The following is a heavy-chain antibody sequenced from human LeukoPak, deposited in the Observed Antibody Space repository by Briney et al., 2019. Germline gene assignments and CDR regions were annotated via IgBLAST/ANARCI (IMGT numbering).Heavy chain of an antibody. CDR3: ARDFDWAFDY. J-gene: IGHJ4*02. Sequence: SETLSLTCAVYGGSFSAYYWTWIRQPPGRGLEWVGETNHGGATIYNPSLKSRVTISVDTSQNQFSLRLNSVTAADTAVYYCARDFDWAFDYWGQGTLVTVSS. CDR2: TNHGGAT. V-gene: IGHV4-34*01. CDR1: GGSFSAYY. D-gene: IGHD3-9*01.